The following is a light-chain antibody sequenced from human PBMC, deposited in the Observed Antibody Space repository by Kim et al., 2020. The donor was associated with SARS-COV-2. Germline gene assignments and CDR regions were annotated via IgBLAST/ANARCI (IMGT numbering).Light chain of an antibody. Sequence: PGGPVTLTCASSTGAVTSGHFPYWFQQKPGQAPRTLIYDTGNRHSWTPARFSGSLLGGKAALTLSAAQAEDEADYYCLLSYSDSRVFGGGTQLTVL. J-gene: IGLJ2*01. V-gene: IGLV7-46*01. CDR1: TGAVTSGHF. CDR3: LLSYSDSRV. CDR2: DTG.